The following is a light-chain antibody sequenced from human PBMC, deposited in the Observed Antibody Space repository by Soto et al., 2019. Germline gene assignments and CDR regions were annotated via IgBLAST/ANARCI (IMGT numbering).Light chain of an antibody. Sequence: QSALTQSPSASGSPGQSVTISCTGTSSDVGNYKYVSWYQQHPGKAPKLMIYEVSKRPSGVPDRFSGSKSGNTAPLTVSGLQVEDEADYYCSSYAGSNLGVFGGGTKLTVL. J-gene: IGLJ3*02. CDR2: EVS. CDR3: SSYAGSNLGV. V-gene: IGLV2-8*01. CDR1: SSDVGNYKY.